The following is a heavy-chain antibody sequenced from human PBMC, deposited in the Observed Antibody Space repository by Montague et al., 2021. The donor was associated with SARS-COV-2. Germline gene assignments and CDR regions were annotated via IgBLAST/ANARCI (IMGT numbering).Heavy chain of an antibody. CDR3: ARAAQRQYVLLWFGELLHDAFDI. CDR1: GFIFSSYA. V-gene: IGHV3-30-3*01. J-gene: IGHJ3*02. CDR2: ISYDGSNK. Sequence: SLRFSCAASGFIFSSYAMHWVRQAPGKGLEWVAVISYDGSNKYYADSVKGRFTISRDNSKNTLYLQMNSLRAEDTAVYYCARAAQRQYVLLWFGELLHDAFDIWGQGTMVTVSS. D-gene: IGHD3-10*01.